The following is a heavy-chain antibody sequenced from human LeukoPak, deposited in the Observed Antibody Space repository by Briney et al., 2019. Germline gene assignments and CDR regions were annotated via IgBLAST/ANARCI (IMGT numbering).Heavy chain of an antibody. D-gene: IGHD1-1*01. CDR1: GFSLSSYE. V-gene: IGHV3-48*03. J-gene: IGHJ4*02. Sequence: GGSLRLSCAASGFSLSSYEMNWVRQAPGKGLEWVSYIRSSGDTIYYADSVKGRFTISRDNARNSLYLQMNGLRAEDTAVYYCARDPYSWSDGPLLYWGQGTLVTVSS. CDR2: IRSSGDTI. CDR3: ARDPYSWSDGPLLY.